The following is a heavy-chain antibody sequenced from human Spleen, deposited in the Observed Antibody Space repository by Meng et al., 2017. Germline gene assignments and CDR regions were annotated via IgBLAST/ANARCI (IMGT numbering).Heavy chain of an antibody. CDR2: IYYSGST. CDR3: AGQTKYDFWIIH. D-gene: IGHD3-3*01. Sequence: QGQLQESCPGLVRPSATLSLTCTVSGGSVSSGSYYWSWIRQPPGKGLEWIGYIYYSGSTNYNPSLKSRVTISVDTSKNQFSLKLSSVTAADTAVYYCAGQTKYDFWIIHWGQGTLVTVSS. CDR1: GGSVSSGSYY. V-gene: IGHV4-61*01. J-gene: IGHJ4*02.